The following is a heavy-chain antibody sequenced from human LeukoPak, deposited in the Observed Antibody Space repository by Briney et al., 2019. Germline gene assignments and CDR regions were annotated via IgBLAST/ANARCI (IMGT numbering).Heavy chain of an antibody. CDR1: GGYIGSYY. D-gene: IGHD3-22*01. Sequence: SETLSLTCTVSGGYIGSYYWSWIRQPPGKGLEWIGEINHSGSTNYNPSLKSRVTISVDTSKNQFSLKLSSVTAADTAVYYCARDGSGYYDTSGYRNWGQGTLVTVSS. V-gene: IGHV4-59*12. CDR2: INHSGST. CDR3: ARDGSGYYDTSGYRN. J-gene: IGHJ4*02.